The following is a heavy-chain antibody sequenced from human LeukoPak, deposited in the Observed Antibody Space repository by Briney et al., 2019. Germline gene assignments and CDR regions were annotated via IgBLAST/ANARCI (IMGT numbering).Heavy chain of an antibody. CDR1: GYTFTSYG. V-gene: IGHV1-18*01. J-gene: IGHJ4*02. Sequence: ASVKVSCKASGYTFTSYGISWVRQAPGQGLEWMGWISAYNGNTNYAQKLQGRVTMTRDTSTSTVYMELSSLRSEDTAVYYCAARDSYYYDSSVFDYWGQGTLVTVSS. CDR2: ISAYNGNT. CDR3: AARDSYYYDSSVFDY. D-gene: IGHD3-22*01.